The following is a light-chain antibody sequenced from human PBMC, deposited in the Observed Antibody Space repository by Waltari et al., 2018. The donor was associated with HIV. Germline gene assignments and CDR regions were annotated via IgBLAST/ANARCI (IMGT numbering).Light chain of an antibody. J-gene: IGLJ2*01. CDR2: GNS. V-gene: IGLV1-40*01. CDR1: SSNIGAGYD. CDR3: QSYDSSLSGGV. Sequence: QSVLTQPPSVSGAPGQRVTISCTGSSSNIGAGYDVHWYQQLPGTAPKPLTYGNSNRPSGFPDRFSGSKSGTSASLAITGLQAEDEADYYCQSYDSSLSGGVFGGGTKLTVL.